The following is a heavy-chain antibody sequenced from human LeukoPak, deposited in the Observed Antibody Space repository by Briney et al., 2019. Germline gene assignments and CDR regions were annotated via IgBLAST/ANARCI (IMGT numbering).Heavy chain of an antibody. CDR1: GFTFRSYA. D-gene: IGHD6-6*01. V-gene: IGHV3-23*01. Sequence: PGGSLRLSCAASGFTFRSYAMSWVRQAPGKGLEWVSAISGSGGSTYYADSVKGRFTISRDNSKNTLYLQMNSLRAEDTAVYYCAREFSSSSGGGYYYGMDVWGQGTTVTVSS. CDR3: AREFSSSSGGGYYYGMDV. CDR2: ISGSGGST. J-gene: IGHJ6*02.